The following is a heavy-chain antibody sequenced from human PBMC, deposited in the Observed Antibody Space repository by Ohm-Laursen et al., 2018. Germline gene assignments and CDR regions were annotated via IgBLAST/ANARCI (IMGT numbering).Heavy chain of an antibody. V-gene: IGHV4-59*11. J-gene: IGHJ5*02. CDR2: IYSSGST. CDR3: ARDVRYSSEVDWFDP. D-gene: IGHD6-25*01. Sequence: SDTLSLTCTVSGGSISRQYWNWIRQPPGKGLEWIGYIYSSGSTKYNPSLNSRVTISEDTSKNQFSLKLSSVTAADTAVYYCARDVRYSSEVDWFDPWGQGTLVTVSS. CDR1: GGSISRQY.